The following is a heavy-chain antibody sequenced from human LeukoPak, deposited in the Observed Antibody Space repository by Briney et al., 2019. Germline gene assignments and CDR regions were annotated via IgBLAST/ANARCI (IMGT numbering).Heavy chain of an antibody. D-gene: IGHD6-13*01. V-gene: IGHV6-1*01. CDR1: GDSVSSNSAA. CDR2: TYYRSKWYY. CDR3: TRDHSASWYPRNWFDS. J-gene: IGHJ5*01. Sequence: SQTLSLTCGISGDSVSSNSAAWNWIKQSPSRGLEWLGRTYYRSKWYYDYASSVKGRITIQPDTSQNQFSLQLNSVTPEDTAVYYCTRDHSASWYPRNWFDSWGQGTLVIVSS.